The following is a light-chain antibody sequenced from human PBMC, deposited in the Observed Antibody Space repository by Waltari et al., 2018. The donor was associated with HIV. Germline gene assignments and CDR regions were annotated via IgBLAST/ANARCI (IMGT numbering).Light chain of an antibody. V-gene: IGLV2-14*03. CDR3: SSYTSINTRV. CDR1: TSDVGLYKF. CDR2: DVN. J-gene: IGLJ1*01. Sequence: LTQPASVSESPGQSITISCTGTTSDVGLYKFVSWSQKYPGRAPKRLIYDVNNRPSGVSNRFSGSKSGDTASLTISGLQAEDEADYYCSSYTSINTRVFGTGTTVTVL.